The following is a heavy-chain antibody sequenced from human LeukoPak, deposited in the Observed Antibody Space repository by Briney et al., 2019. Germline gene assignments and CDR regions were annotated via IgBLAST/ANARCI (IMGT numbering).Heavy chain of an antibody. Sequence: SETLSLTCTVSGRSISLGYYWGWIRQPPGKGLEWIGSVFHDGSTHYNPSLKSRVAISVDTSKNQFSLKLSSVTAADTAVYYCARQGAWWSYPSPLYTYSFDYWGQGTLVTVSS. CDR3: ARQGAWWSYPSPLYTYSFDY. J-gene: IGHJ4*02. V-gene: IGHV4-38-2*02. CDR2: VFHDGST. D-gene: IGHD1-26*01. CDR1: GRSISLGYY.